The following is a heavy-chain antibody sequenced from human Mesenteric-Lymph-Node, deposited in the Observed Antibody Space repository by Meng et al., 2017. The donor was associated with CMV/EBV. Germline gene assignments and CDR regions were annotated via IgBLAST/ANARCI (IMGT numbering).Heavy chain of an antibody. Sequence: GESLKISCAASGFTFNHYYMNWIRLVPGKGLEWVSYNSHSGSTIKYADSVKGRFTISRDNAKNSLYLQMNNLRVEDTAVYYCARDVTLFGVAQGDGVDVWGQGTTVTVSS. V-gene: IGHV3-11*01. D-gene: IGHD3-3*01. CDR2: NSHSGSTI. J-gene: IGHJ6*02. CDR1: GFTFNHYY. CDR3: ARDVTLFGVAQGDGVDV.